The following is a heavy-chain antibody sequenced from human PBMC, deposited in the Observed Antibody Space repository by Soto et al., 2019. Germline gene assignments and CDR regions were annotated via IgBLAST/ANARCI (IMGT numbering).Heavy chain of an antibody. CDR2: ISYTGTT. Sequence: SETLSLTCTVSGDSISGYYWSWIRQPPGKGLEWIGYISYTGTTNYNPSLKSRVTISVDTSKHQFSLKLGSVTAADTAVYYCAKQGYAAYDRFDYWGQGTLVTVS. V-gene: IGHV4-59*08. D-gene: IGHD5-12*01. J-gene: IGHJ4*02. CDR1: GDSISGYY. CDR3: AKQGYAAYDRFDY.